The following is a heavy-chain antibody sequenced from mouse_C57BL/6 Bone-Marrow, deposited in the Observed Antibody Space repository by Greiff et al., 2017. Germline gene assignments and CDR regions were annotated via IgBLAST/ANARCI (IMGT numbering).Heavy chain of an antibody. V-gene: IGHV5-4*01. Sequence: EVKLVESGGGLVKPGGSLKLSCAASGFTFSSYAMSWVRQTPEKRLEWVATISDGGSYTYYPDNVKGRFTISRDNAKNNLYLPMSHLKSEDTAMYYCAREDYGSSYVAWFAYWGQGTLVTVSA. J-gene: IGHJ3*01. CDR1: GFTFSSYA. CDR2: ISDGGSYT. D-gene: IGHD1-1*01. CDR3: AREDYGSSYVAWFAY.